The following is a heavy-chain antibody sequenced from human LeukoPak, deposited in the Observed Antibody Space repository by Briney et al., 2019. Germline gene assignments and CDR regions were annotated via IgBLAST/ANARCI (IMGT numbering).Heavy chain of an antibody. D-gene: IGHD2-2*02. CDR3: ARGPYAYTSSATLGSYNWFDP. CDR2: IYPGDSHT. CDR1: GYSFPTYW. J-gene: IGHJ5*02. V-gene: IGHV5-51*01. Sequence: GESLKISCKGSGYSFPTYWIGWVRQMPGKGLEWMGIIYPGDSHTRYSPSFQDQVTISVDKSISTAYLQWSSLKASDTAMYYCARGPYAYTSSATLGSYNWFDPWGQGSLVTVSS.